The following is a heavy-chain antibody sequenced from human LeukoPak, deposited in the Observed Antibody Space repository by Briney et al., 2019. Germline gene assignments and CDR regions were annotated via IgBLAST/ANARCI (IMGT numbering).Heavy chain of an antibody. Sequence: PGGSLRLSCGASGFTFSDYAMLWVRQAPGKGLEWISFISGDRSTIFLADSVRGRFITSRDNAQNSLYLQMNSLRAEDTAVYYRARDRPVVGAIDFWGQGTLVTVSS. V-gene: IGHV3-48*04. CDR2: ISGDRSTI. J-gene: IGHJ4*02. D-gene: IGHD1-26*01. CDR3: ARDRPVVGAIDF. CDR1: GFTFSDYA.